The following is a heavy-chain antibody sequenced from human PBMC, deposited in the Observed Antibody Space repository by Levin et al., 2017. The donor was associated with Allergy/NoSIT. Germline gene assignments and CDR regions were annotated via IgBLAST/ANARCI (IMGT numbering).Heavy chain of an antibody. CDR2: IYPGDSDT. Sequence: ASVKVSCKGSGYSFTSYWIGWVRQMPGKGLEWMGIIYPGDSDTRYSPSFQGQVTISADKSISTAYLQWSSLKASDTAMYYCARRDGYCSGGSCLYYFDYWGQGTLVTVSS. CDR3: ARRDGYCSGGSCLYYFDY. V-gene: IGHV5-51*01. CDR1: GYSFTSYW. D-gene: IGHD2-15*01. J-gene: IGHJ4*02.